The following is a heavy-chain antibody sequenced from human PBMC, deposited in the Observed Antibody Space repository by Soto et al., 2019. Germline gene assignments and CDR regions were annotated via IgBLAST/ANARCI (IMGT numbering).Heavy chain of an antibody. CDR3: VRGGNGDLYYHMDV. CDR2: INGYNGYT. J-gene: IGHJ6*03. D-gene: IGHD4-17*01. CDR1: GYIFINYG. V-gene: IGHV1-18*01. Sequence: ASVKVSCKASGYIFINYGINWVRQAPGQGLEWMGWINGYNGYTNFAQKFQDRVTMTTDTSTSTAYMELRSLRFDDTAVYYCVRGGNGDLYYHMDVWGKGTSVTVSS.